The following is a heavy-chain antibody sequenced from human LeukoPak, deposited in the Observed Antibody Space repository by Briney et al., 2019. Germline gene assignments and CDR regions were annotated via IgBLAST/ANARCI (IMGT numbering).Heavy chain of an antibody. V-gene: IGHV1-3*01. CDR1: GYAFTSYA. CDR2: INAGNGNT. CDR3: AREGYCSGGSCYNPGEYYGMDV. J-gene: IGHJ6*02. Sequence: ASVKVSCKASGYAFTSYAMHWVRQAPGQRLEWMGWINAGNGNTKYSQKFQGRVTITRDTSASTAYMELSSLRSEDTAVYYCAREGYCSGGSCYNPGEYYGMDVWGQGTTVTVSS. D-gene: IGHD2-15*01.